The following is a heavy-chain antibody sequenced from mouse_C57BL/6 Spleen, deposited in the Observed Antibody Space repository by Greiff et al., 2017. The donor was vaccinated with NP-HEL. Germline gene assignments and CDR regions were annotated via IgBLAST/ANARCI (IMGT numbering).Heavy chain of an antibody. CDR1: GYTFTSYW. CDR3: ARGGFYYGSSHYFDY. V-gene: IGHV1-64*01. D-gene: IGHD1-1*01. J-gene: IGHJ2*01. Sequence: VQVVESGAELVKPGASVKLSCKASGYTFTSYWMHWEKQRPGQGLEWIGMIHPNSGSTNYNEKFKSKATLTVDKSSSTAYMQLSSLPSEDSAVYYCARGGFYYGSSHYFDYWGQGTTLTVSS. CDR2: IHPNSGST.